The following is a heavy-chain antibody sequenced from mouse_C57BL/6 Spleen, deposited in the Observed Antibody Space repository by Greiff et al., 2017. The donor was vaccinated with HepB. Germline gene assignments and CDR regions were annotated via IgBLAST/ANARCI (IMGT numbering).Heavy chain of an antibody. J-gene: IGHJ2*01. V-gene: IGHV5-17*01. CDR2: ISSGSSTI. CDR3: ARITTVVAPFDY. CDR1: GFTFSDYG. Sequence: EVQLQESGGGLVKPGGSLKLSCAASGFTFSDYGMHWVRQAPEKGLEWVAYISSGSSTIYYADTVKGRFTISRDNAKNTLFLQMTSLRSEDTAMYYCARITTVVAPFDYWGQGTTLTVSS. D-gene: IGHD1-1*01.